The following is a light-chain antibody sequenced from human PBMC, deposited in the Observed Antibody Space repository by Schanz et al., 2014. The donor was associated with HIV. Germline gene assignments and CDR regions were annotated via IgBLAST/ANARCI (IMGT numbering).Light chain of an antibody. Sequence: EIVMTQSPATLSVSPGERVTLSCRASQSVNSNLAWYQQKSGQAPRLLTYGVSTRATGIQARFSGSGSGTDVTRTISSLQSEDFAVYYCQQYNTWPQTFGQGPILEIK. CDR1: QSVNSN. V-gene: IGKV3-15*01. CDR3: QQYNTWPQT. CDR2: GVS. J-gene: IGKJ2*01.